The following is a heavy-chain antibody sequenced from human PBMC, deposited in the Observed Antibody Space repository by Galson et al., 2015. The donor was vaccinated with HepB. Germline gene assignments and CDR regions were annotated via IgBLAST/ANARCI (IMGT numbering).Heavy chain of an antibody. Sequence: ETLSLTCAVSGGSISSSNWWSWVRQPPGKGLEWIGEIYHSGSTNYNPSLKSRVIISVDKSKNPFSLELSSVTAADTAVYYCAREGMSSDWYGDYYYGLDVWGQGTTVTVSS. J-gene: IGHJ6*02. V-gene: IGHV4-4*02. CDR2: IYHSGST. CDR1: GGSISSSNW. CDR3: AREGMSSDWYGDYYYGLDV. D-gene: IGHD6-19*01.